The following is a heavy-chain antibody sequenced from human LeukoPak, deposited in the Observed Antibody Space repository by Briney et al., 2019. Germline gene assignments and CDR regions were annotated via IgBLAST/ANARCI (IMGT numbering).Heavy chain of an antibody. CDR3: ATIAPGDLFDS. CDR2: FVPEDDET. V-gene: IGHV1-24*01. CDR1: GSTLTEFS. J-gene: IGHJ4*02. D-gene: IGHD7-27*01. Sequence: ASVKVSCKVSGSTLTEFSIHWVRQAPGKGLEWMGGFVPEDDETIYAQSFQGRVTMTEDTSTDTAYMEVSSLRSEGTAMYYCATIAPGDLFDSWGQGTLVTVSS.